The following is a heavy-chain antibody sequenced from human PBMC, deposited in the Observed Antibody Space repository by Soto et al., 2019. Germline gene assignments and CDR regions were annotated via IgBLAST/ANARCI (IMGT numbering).Heavy chain of an antibody. CDR2: INPSGGST. Sequence: ASVKVCWEASGDTFTRYYMHWVRQAPGQGLEWMGIINPSGGSTSYAQKFQGRVTMTRDTSTSTVYMELSSLRSEDTAVYYCARAGSSGWLEYYYYGMDVWG. D-gene: IGHD6-19*01. J-gene: IGHJ6*02. CDR3: ARAGSSGWLEYYYYGMDV. V-gene: IGHV1-46*03. CDR1: GDTFTRYY.